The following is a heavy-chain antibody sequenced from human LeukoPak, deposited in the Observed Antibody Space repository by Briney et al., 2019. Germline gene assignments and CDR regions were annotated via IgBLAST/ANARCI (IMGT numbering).Heavy chain of an antibody. CDR2: IYHGGST. CDR1: GFTFGSYA. CDR3: ARLTRRSGNYFDS. V-gene: IGHV4-59*01. Sequence: PGGSLRLSCAASGFTFGSYAMSWIRQPPGKGLEWIGYIYHGGSTNYNPSLKSRVTISVDTSKSQFSLKLSSVTAADTAVYYCARLTRRSGNYFDSWGQGTLVTVSS. J-gene: IGHJ4*02. D-gene: IGHD1-1*01.